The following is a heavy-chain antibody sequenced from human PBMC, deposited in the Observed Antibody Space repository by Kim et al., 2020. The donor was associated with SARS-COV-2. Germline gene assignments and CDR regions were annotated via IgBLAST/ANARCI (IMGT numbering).Heavy chain of an antibody. Sequence: SETLSLTCTVSGGSISSSNYYWGWIRQPPGKGLEWIGNIYYSGSAYYSPSLKSLVTISVDTSKNQLSLKLRSVTAADTAVYYCARHYHYYYMAVWGKGTTGTVSS. CDR2: IYYSGSA. J-gene: IGHJ6*03. D-gene: IGHD3-16*02. CDR1: GGSISSSNYY. V-gene: IGHV4-39*01. CDR3: ARHYHYYYMAV.